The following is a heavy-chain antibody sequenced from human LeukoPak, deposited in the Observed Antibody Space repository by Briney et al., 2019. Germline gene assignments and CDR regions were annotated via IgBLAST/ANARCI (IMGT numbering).Heavy chain of an antibody. CDR1: GGSISSSSYY. Sequence: TSETLSLTCTVSGGSISSSSYYWGWIRQPPGKGLEWIGSIYYSGSTYYNPSLKSRVTISVDTSKNQFSLKLSSVTAADTAVYYCARLRSSDWYTFDFWGQGTLVTVSS. J-gene: IGHJ4*02. V-gene: IGHV4-39*01. CDR3: ARLRSSDWYTFDF. CDR2: IYYSGST. D-gene: IGHD6-19*01.